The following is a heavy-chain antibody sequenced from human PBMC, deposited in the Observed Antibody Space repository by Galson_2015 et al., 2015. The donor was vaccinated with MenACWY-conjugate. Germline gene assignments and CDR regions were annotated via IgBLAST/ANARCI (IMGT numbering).Heavy chain of an antibody. CDR3: AKYVVPPSIDAYGLDV. D-gene: IGHD6-6*01. CDR2: IGASGYDT. Sequence: SLRLSCAASGSTFSSYAMAWVRQAPGKELEWVSSIGASGYDTYYADSARGRFAISRDSSQNILYLQMNGLRAEDTALYYCAKYVVPPSIDAYGLDVWGQGTTVTVSS. CDR1: GSTFSSYA. J-gene: IGHJ6*02. V-gene: IGHV3-23*01.